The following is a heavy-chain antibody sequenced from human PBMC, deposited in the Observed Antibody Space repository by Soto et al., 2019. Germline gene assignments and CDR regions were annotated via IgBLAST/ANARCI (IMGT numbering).Heavy chain of an antibody. CDR1: GYFFTSHY. V-gene: IGHV1-2*06. CDR2: INPNNGDT. CDR3: AREITYGGGSFSLGL. Sequence: QVQLVQSGAEVEKPGASVKVSCKTSGYFFTSHYIHWVRLAPGRGLEWMGRINPNNGDTNSPQKSKGRVTMTSDTSISTAYMEMSGLRSDDTALYYCAREITYGGGSFSLGLWGQGTLVTVSS. D-gene: IGHD3-10*01. J-gene: IGHJ4*02.